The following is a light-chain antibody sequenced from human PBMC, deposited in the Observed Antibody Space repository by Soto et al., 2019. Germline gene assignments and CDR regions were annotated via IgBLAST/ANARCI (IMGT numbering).Light chain of an antibody. J-gene: IGLJ2*01. CDR1: SSNIGKNY. Sequence: QSVLTQPPSVSAAPGQKVIISCSGNSSNIGKNYVFWYQQFPGTAPTLLIYDNYKRPSGIPDRYSVSRSGASATLAITGPHTGDEDEYYCGAWYTSLRAVVFGGGTKLTVL. V-gene: IGLV1-51*01. CDR2: DNY. CDR3: GAWYTSLRAVV.